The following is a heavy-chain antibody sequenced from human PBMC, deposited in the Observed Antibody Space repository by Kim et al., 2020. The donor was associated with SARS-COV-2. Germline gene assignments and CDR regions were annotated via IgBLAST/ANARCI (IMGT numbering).Heavy chain of an antibody. V-gene: IGHV1-69*13. CDR3: ARASCCYGSCFPFDY. J-gene: IGHJ4*02. CDR1: GGTFSSYS. CDR2: IIPIFGTA. Sequence: SVKVSCKASGGTFSSYSISWVRQAPGQGLEWMGWIIPIFGTANYAQKFQGRVTITADASTSTAYMELSSLRSDDTAVYYCARASCCYGSCFPFDYWGQGTLVTVSS. D-gene: IGHD2-15*01.